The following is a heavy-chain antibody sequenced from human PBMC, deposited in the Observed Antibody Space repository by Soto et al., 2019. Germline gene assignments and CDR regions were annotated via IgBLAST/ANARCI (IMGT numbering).Heavy chain of an antibody. CDR3: ARSKSIFYGMDV. V-gene: IGHV3-48*04. J-gene: IGHJ6*02. Sequence: GSLRLSCAASGFTFSSYSMNWVRQAPGKGLEWVSYISSSGTIIYHADSVKGRFTISRDNAKNSLFLQMNSLRAEDTAVYYCARSKSIFYGMDVWGQGTTVTVSS. CDR2: ISSSGTII. CDR1: GFTFSSYS. D-gene: IGHD2-15*01.